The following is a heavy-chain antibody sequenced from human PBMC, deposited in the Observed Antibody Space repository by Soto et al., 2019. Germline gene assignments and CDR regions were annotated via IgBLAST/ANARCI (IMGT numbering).Heavy chain of an antibody. J-gene: IGHJ4*02. V-gene: IGHV4-34*01. CDR2: INHSGST. D-gene: IGHD3-3*01. CDR1: GGSFSGYY. CDR3: ARGERSRFSVY. Sequence: NPSETLSLTCAVYGGSFSGYYWSWIRQPPGKGLEWIGEINHSGSTNYNPSLKSRVTISVDTSKNQFSLKLSSVTAADTAVYYCARGERSRFSVYWGQGTLVTVSS.